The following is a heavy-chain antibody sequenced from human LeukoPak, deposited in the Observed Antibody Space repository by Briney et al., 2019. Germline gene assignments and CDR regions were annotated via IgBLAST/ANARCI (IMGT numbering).Heavy chain of an antibody. CDR3: ATLFGELLGMDY. J-gene: IGHJ4*02. CDR2: ISYDGSNK. D-gene: IGHD3-10*02. CDR1: GFTFGSYG. Sequence: GRSLRLSCAASGFTFGSYGMHWVRQAPGKGLEWVAVISYDGSNKYYADSVKGRFTISRDNSKNTLYLQMNSLRAEDTAVYYCATLFGELLGMDYWGQGTLVTVSS. V-gene: IGHV3-30*03.